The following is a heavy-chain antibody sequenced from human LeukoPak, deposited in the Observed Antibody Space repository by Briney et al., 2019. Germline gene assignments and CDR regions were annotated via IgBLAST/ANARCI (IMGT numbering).Heavy chain of an antibody. CDR1: GFTVSSNY. CDR3: ARDRMGTIDY. V-gene: IGHV3-53*01. D-gene: IGHD1-1*01. J-gene: IGHJ4*02. CDR2: IYSGGST. Sequence: GGSLRLSCAASGFTVSSNYMSWVRQAPGKGLKWVSVIYSGGSTYYADSVKGRFTISRDNSKNTLYLQMNSLRAEDTAVYYCARDRMGTIDYWGQGTLVTVSS.